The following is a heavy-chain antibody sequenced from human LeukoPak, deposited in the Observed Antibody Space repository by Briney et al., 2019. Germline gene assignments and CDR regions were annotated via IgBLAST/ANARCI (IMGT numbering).Heavy chain of an antibody. Sequence: PGGSLRLSCAASGITFSSYRMSWVRQAPGKGLEWVANIKQDGSEKYYVDSVKGRFTISRDNAKNSLYLQMNSLRAEDTAVYYCARRAAAGYYYYYYMDVWGKGTTVTVSS. CDR2: IKQDGSEK. V-gene: IGHV3-7*01. CDR1: GITFSSYR. CDR3: ARRAAAGYYYYYYMDV. D-gene: IGHD6-13*01. J-gene: IGHJ6*03.